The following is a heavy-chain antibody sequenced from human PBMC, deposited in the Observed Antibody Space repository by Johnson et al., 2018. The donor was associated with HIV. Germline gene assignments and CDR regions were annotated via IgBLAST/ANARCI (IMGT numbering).Heavy chain of an antibody. Sequence: VQLVESGGGVVRPGESLRLSCTVSGFNFDDYSMSWVRQAPVKGLEWVSVIYSAGSTYYPGSVKGRFTISRENAKNSLYLQMNSLRAEDTAVYYCARDSYGGAFDIWGQGTMVTVSS. V-gene: IGHV3-20*04. CDR2: IYSAGST. CDR1: GFNFDDYS. D-gene: IGHD3-16*01. J-gene: IGHJ3*02. CDR3: ARDSYGGAFDI.